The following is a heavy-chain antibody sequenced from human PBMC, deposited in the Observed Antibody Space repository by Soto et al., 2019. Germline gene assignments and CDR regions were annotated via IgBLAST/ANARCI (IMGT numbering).Heavy chain of an antibody. J-gene: IGHJ4*02. D-gene: IGHD2-8*01. V-gene: IGHV3-74*01. CDR1: GFTFSSYW. Sequence: EVQLVESGGGLVQPGGSLRLSCAASGFTFSSYWMHWVRQVPGKGLVWVSRINPDGTTTTYADSVKGRFTISRDNAENTLYLQMNSLRGDDTAEYYCARVPTGKYGVWNYWGQGTLVTVSS. CDR3: ARVPTGKYGVWNY. CDR2: INPDGTTT.